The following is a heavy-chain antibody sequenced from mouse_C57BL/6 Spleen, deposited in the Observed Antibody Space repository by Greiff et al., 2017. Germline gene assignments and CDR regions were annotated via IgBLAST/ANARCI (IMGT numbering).Heavy chain of an antibody. J-gene: IGHJ3*01. Sequence: VQLQQSGPGLVQPSQSLSITCTVSGFSLTSYGVHWVRQSPGKGLEWLGVIWRGGSTDYNAAFMSRLSITQDNSKSQVFFKMNSLQADDTAIYYCAKNADGYDEWFAYWGQGTLVTVSA. V-gene: IGHV2-5*01. CDR1: GFSLTSYG. CDR3: AKNADGYDEWFAY. D-gene: IGHD2-2*01. CDR2: IWRGGST.